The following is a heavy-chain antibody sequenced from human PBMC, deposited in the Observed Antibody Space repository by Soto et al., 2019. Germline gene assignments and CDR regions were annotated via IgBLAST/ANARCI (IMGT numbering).Heavy chain of an antibody. J-gene: IGHJ6*02. CDR2: IYPGDSDT. Sequence: GESLKISCKGSGYSFTSYWIGWVRQMPGKGLEWMGIIYPGDSDTRYSPSFQGQVTISADKSISTAYLQWSSLKASDTAMYYCARFDGYNSIAPIYYYYGMDVWGQGTTVTVSS. CDR3: ARFDGYNSIAPIYYYYGMDV. D-gene: IGHD5-12*01. V-gene: IGHV5-51*01. CDR1: GYSFTSYW.